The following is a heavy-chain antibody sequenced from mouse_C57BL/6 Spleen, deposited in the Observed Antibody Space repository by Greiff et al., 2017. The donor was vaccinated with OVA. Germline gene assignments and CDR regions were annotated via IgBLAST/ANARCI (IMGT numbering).Heavy chain of an antibody. CDR3: ARELITTGAMDY. D-gene: IGHD2-4*01. CDR1: GYSITSGYY. CDR2: ISYDGSN. J-gene: IGHJ4*01. Sequence: QLQQSGPGLVKPSQSLSLTCSVTGYSITSGYYWNWIRQFPGNKLEWMGYISYDGSNNYNPSLKNRISITRDTSKNQFFLKLNSVTTEDTATYYCARELITTGAMDYWGQGTSVTVSS. V-gene: IGHV3-6*01.